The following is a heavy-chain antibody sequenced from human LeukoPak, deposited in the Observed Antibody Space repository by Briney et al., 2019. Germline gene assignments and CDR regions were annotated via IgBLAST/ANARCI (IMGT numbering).Heavy chain of an antibody. CDR2: IYSGGST. D-gene: IGHD2-2*01. CDR1: GFTFSSYA. CDR3: ARGLGYCTSTTCLLPFDY. J-gene: IGHJ4*02. V-gene: IGHV3-53*01. Sequence: PGGSLRLFCAASGFTFSSYAMNWVRQAPGKGLECVSVIYSGGSTYYADSVKGRFTVSRDNSKNTLYLQMNSLRAEDTAMYYCARGLGYCTSTTCLLPFDYWGQGTLVTVSS.